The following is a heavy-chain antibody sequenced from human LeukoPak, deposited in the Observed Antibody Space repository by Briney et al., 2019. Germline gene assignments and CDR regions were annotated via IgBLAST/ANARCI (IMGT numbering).Heavy chain of an antibody. Sequence: QAGGSLRLSCAASGFTFSSYGMHWVRQAPGEGLEWVAVISYDGSNKYYADSVKGRFTISRDNSKNTLYLQMNSLRAEDTAVYYCAKDPILGYDSSGYPYYFDYWGQGTLVTVSS. CDR2: ISYDGSNK. CDR1: GFTFSSYG. CDR3: AKDPILGYDSSGYPYYFDY. V-gene: IGHV3-30*18. J-gene: IGHJ4*02. D-gene: IGHD3-22*01.